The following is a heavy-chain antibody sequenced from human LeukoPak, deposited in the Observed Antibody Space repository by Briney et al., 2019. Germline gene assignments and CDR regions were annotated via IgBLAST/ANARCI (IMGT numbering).Heavy chain of an antibody. D-gene: IGHD3-10*01. J-gene: IGHJ6*02. CDR2: IRYDSSNK. CDR3: ANGELVAAASTALTWHYCGRDV. Sequence: GGSLRLSCAASGFTFSSYGMHWVRQAPGKGLEWVAFIRYDSSNKYYADSVKGRFTISSDNSKNTLYLQINSLRAEDTAVYYCANGELVAAASTALTWHYCGRDVWGQENTVSVSS. V-gene: IGHV3-30*02. CDR1: GFTFSSYG.